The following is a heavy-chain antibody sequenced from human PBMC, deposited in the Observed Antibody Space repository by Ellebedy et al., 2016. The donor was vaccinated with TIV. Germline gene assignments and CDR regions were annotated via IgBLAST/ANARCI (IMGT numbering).Heavy chain of an antibody. J-gene: IGHJ3*02. D-gene: IGHD2-8*02. CDR2: IGSRTSKI. Sequence: GESLKISCAASGFTFSSYSMNWVRQAPGKGREWVSYIGSRTSKIYYADSVKGRFTISRDNAKNTLYLQMNSLRAEDTAVYYCAAVQYWEAVFDMWGQGTMVTVSS. CDR3: AAVQYWEAVFDM. V-gene: IGHV3-48*04. CDR1: GFTFSSYS.